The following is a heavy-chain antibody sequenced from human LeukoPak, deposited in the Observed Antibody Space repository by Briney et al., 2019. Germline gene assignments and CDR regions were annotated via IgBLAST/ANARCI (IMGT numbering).Heavy chain of an antibody. CDR1: GFTVSSNY. J-gene: IGHJ4*02. CDR2: IYSGGST. Sequence: PGGSLRLSCAASGFTVSSNYMSWVRQAPGKGLEWVSVIYSGGSTYYADSVKGRFTISRDDSKNTLYLQMNSLRAEDTAVYYCACSSYGPGWVDYWGQGTLVTVSS. V-gene: IGHV3-66*02. CDR3: ACSSYGPGWVDY. D-gene: IGHD5-18*01.